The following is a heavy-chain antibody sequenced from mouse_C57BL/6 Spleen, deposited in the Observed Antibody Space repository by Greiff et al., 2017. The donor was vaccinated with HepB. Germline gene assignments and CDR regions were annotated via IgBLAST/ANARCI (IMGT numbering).Heavy chain of an antibody. J-gene: IGHJ2*01. Sequence: QVQLQQSGPGLVQPSQSLSITCTVSGFSLTSYGVHWVRQSPGKGLEWLGVIWSGGSTDYNAAFISRLSISKDNSKSQVFFKMNSLQADDTAIYYCARNSDWYYFDYWGQGTTLTVSS. CDR1: GFSLTSYG. CDR2: IWSGGST. V-gene: IGHV2-2*01. CDR3: ARNSDWYYFDY. D-gene: IGHD4-1*01.